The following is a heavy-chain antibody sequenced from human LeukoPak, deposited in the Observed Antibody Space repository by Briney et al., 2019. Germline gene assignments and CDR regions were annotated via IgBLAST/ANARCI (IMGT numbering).Heavy chain of an antibody. D-gene: IGHD2-2*01. V-gene: IGHV1-18*01. Sequence: ASVKVSCRASGYTFTSYGISWVRQAPGQGLEWMGWISAYNGNTNYAQKLQGRVTMTTDTSTSTAYMELRSLRSDDTAVYYCARRRILMCSSTSCYYFDYWGQGTLVTVSS. CDR2: ISAYNGNT. CDR3: ARRRILMCSSTSCYYFDY. J-gene: IGHJ4*02. CDR1: GYTFTSYG.